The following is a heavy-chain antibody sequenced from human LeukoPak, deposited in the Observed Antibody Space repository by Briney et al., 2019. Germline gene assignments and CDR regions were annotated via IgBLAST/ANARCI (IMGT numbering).Heavy chain of an antibody. D-gene: IGHD5-18*01. Sequence: GGSLRLSCAASGFTFSSYGMHWVRQAPGKGLEWVAFIRYDGSNKYYADSVKGRFTISRDNSKNTLYLQMNSLRAEDTAVYYCAKDQVPIQLWSWEDYWGQGTLVTVSS. CDR1: GFTFSSYG. V-gene: IGHV3-30*02. CDR2: IRYDGSNK. J-gene: IGHJ4*02. CDR3: AKDQVPIQLWSWEDY.